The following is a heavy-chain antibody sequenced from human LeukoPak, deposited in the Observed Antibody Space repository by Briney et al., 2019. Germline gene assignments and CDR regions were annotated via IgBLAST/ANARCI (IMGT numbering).Heavy chain of an antibody. V-gene: IGHV4-34*01. CDR1: GGSFSGYY. D-gene: IGHD3-22*01. CDR2: INHSGST. J-gene: IGHJ4*02. Sequence: SETLSLTCAVYGGSFSGYYWSWIRQPPGKGLEWIGEINHSGSTNYNPSLKSRVTISVDTSKNQFSLKLSSVTAADTAVYYCARDYYDSSGLDYWGQGTLVTVSS. CDR3: ARDYYDSSGLDY.